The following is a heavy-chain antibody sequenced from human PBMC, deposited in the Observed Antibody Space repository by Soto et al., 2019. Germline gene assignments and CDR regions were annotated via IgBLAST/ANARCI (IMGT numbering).Heavy chain of an antibody. V-gene: IGHV4-34*01. D-gene: IGHD3-3*01. J-gene: IGHJ6*02. CDR1: GGSLSDYY. Sequence: SETLSLTCAVYGGSLSDYYWSWIRQPPGKGLEWIGEINHSGRTNYTPSLKRRVTISVDTSRDQFSLKLSSVTAADTAVYYCARARTSRTLFGVVFRYGLDVWGQGITVTVSS. CDR2: INHSGRT. CDR3: ARARTSRTLFGVVFRYGLDV.